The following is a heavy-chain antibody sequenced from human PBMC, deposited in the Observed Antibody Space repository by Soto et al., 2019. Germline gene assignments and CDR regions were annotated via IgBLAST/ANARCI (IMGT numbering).Heavy chain of an antibody. CDR1: GFTFTSSS. D-gene: IGHD3-9*01. Sequence: SVKVSCKASGFTFTSSSVQWVRQARGQRLEWIGWIVVGSGNTNYAQKFQERVTITRDMSTSTAYMELSSLRSEDTAVYYCAALHYDILTGTGYYGMDVWGQGTTVTVSS. CDR2: IVVGSGNT. V-gene: IGHV1-58*01. J-gene: IGHJ6*02. CDR3: AALHYDILTGTGYYGMDV.